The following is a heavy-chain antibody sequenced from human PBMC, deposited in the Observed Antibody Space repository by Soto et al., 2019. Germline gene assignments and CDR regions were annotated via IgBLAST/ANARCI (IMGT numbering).Heavy chain of an antibody. V-gene: IGHV3-30*03. CDR1: GFPFTTYG. CDR3: VGGQYYFDY. D-gene: IGHD3-10*01. CDR2: ISYDGSNK. J-gene: IGHJ4*02. Sequence: QVQLVESGGGVVQPGRSLRLSCAASGFPFTTYGMHWVREGPGKGLEWVAVISYDGSNKYYADSVKGRFTISRDNSKNTLYLQMNSLRPEYTALSYCVGGQYYFDYRGQGTLVTVSS.